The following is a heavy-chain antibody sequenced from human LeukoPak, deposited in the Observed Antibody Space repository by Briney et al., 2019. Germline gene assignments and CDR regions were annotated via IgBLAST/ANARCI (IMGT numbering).Heavy chain of an antibody. CDR3: TKFVTVTVPNWVDP. D-gene: IGHD2-21*02. J-gene: IGHJ5*02. CDR1: GGSISGSF. V-gene: IGHV4-59*01. CDR2: IYYTGAA. Sequence: PSETLSLTCTVSGGSISGSFWSWIRQPPGEGLEFIGYIYYTGAASYNPSLNSRVSMSVDTSKNQFSLKLHSVTDADTAVYYCTKFVTVTVPNWVDPWGQGIPVTVSS.